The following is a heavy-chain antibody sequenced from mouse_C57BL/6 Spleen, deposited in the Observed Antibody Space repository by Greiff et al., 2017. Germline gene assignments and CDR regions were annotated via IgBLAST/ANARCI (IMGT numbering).Heavy chain of an antibody. CDR1: GYAFRSYW. D-gene: IGHD2-4*01. V-gene: IGHV1-80*01. CDR3: ARGDYGWFAY. CDR2: IYPGDGDT. Sequence: QVQLQQSGAELVKPGASVPISCKASGYAFRSYWMNGVKQRPGKGLEWIGQIYPGDGDTNYNGKFKGKATLTADKSSSTAYMQLSSLTSEDSAVYFCARGDYGWFAYWGQGTLVTVSA. J-gene: IGHJ3*01.